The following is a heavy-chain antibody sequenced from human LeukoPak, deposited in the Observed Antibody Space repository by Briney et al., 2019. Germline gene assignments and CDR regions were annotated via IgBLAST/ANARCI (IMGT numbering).Heavy chain of an antibody. V-gene: IGHV3-23*01. CDR2: ISGSGGST. J-gene: IGHJ5*02. D-gene: IGHD1-26*01. CDR1: GFTFSSYA. Sequence: GGSLRLSCAAFGFTFSSYAMSWVRQAPGKGLEWVSAISGSGGSTYYADSVKGRFTISRDNSKNMIYLQMNSLRAEDTAVYYCAKDSAWELLGHWGQGTLVTVSS. CDR3: AKDSAWELLGH.